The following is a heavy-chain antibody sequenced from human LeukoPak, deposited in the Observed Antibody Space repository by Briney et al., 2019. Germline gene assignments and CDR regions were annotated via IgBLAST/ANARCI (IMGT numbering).Heavy chain of an antibody. CDR3: ARTYGDFASFNWFDP. CDR1: GFTFSSYS. D-gene: IGHD4-17*01. Sequence: GGSLRLSCAASGFTFSSYSMNWVRQAPGKGLEWVSYISSSSSTIYYADSVKGRFTISRDNAKNSLYLQMNSLRAEDTAVYYCARTYGDFASFNWFDPWGQGTLVTVSS. J-gene: IGHJ5*02. CDR2: ISSSSSTI. V-gene: IGHV3-48*01.